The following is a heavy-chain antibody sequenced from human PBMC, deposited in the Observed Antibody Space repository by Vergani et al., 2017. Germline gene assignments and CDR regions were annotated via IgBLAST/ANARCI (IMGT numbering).Heavy chain of an antibody. Sequence: EVQLVESGGGLVKPGGSLRLSCAASGFTFSSCSMNWVRQAPGKGLEWVSSISSSSSYIYYADSVTGRFTISRDNAKNSLYLQMNSLRAEDTAVYYCARDIGYDLYGMDVWGQGTTVTVSS. V-gene: IGHV3-21*01. CDR1: GFTFSSCS. CDR2: ISSSSSYI. CDR3: ARDIGYDLYGMDV. J-gene: IGHJ6*02. D-gene: IGHD5-12*01.